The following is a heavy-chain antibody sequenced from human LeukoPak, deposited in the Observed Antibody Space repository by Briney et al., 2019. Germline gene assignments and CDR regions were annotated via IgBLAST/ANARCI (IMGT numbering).Heavy chain of an antibody. Sequence: PGGSLRLSCAASGFTFSRNYMTWVRQAPGKGLEWVSSISSTGGTTYYADSVKGRFTISRDNSKNMLYLQMNSLRAEDTAIYYCAKNGDRGAYCTGGTCYPYFYYYMDVWGKGTTVTI. J-gene: IGHJ6*03. V-gene: IGHV3-23*01. CDR2: ISSTGGTT. CDR3: AKNGDRGAYCTGGTCYPYFYYYMDV. D-gene: IGHD2-15*01. CDR1: GFTFSRNY.